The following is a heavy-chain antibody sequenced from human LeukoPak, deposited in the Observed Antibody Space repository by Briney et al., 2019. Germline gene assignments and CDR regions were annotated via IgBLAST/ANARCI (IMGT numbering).Heavy chain of an antibody. CDR3: ARGWSTQTYYYDSSGYYSFGY. CDR1: GGTFSSYA. D-gene: IGHD3-22*01. J-gene: IGHJ4*02. CDR2: IIPIFGTA. V-gene: IGHV1-69*13. Sequence: SVKVSCKASGGTFSSYAISWVRQAPGQGLGWMGGIIPIFGTANYTQKFQGRVTITADESTSTAYMELSSLRSEDTAVYYCARGWSTQTYYYDSSGYYSFGYWGQGTLVTVSS.